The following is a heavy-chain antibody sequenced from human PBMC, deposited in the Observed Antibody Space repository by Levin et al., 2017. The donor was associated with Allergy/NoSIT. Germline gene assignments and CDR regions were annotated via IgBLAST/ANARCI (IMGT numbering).Heavy chain of an antibody. Sequence: GESLKISCAASGFRFSAYSMHWVRQAPGKGLVWVAHIDGDGTTTSYADSVKGRFTISRDNAKNTLYLQMNSLRADDTAVFYCAKYGGTFRFDFWGQGTLVTVSS. CDR3: AKYGGTFRFDF. V-gene: IGHV3-74*01. CDR2: IDGDGTTT. J-gene: IGHJ4*02. CDR1: GFRFSAYS. D-gene: IGHD1-26*01.